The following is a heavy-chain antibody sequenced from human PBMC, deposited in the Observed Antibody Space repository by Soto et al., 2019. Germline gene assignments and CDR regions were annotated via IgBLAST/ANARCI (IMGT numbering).Heavy chain of an antibody. CDR2: IWYDGSNK. Sequence: GGSLRLSCAASGFTFSSYGMHWVRQAPGKGLEWVAVIWYDGSNKYYADSVKGRFTISRDNSKNTLYLQMNSLRAEDTAVYYCARDRTTVTTNWFDPWGQGTLVTVSS. D-gene: IGHD4-4*01. CDR1: GFTFSSYG. V-gene: IGHV3-33*01. J-gene: IGHJ5*02. CDR3: ARDRTTVTTNWFDP.